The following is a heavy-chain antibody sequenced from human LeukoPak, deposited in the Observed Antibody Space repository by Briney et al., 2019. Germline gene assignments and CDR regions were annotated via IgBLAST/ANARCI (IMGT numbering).Heavy chain of an antibody. CDR1: GFTFSDYY. CDR2: ISSSSSYT. Sequence: GGSLRLSCAASGFTFSDYYMSWIRQAPGKGLEWVSYISSSSSYTNYADSVKGRFTISRDNAKNSLYLQMNSLRAEDTAVYYCARDQRRYYYGSGSYYLALDYWGQGTLVTVSS. D-gene: IGHD3-10*01. CDR3: ARDQRRYYYGSGSYYLALDY. V-gene: IGHV3-11*06. J-gene: IGHJ4*02.